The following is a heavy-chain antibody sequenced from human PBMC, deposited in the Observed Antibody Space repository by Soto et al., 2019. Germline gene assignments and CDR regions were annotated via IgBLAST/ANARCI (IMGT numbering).Heavy chain of an antibody. V-gene: IGHV3-30*18. CDR2: ISHDGSRK. Sequence: QVQLVESGGGVVQPGRSLRLSCAASGFTFNNYDMHWVRQAPGKGLQWVAAISHDGSRKYYTDSVKGRFTISRDDSEITLYIQMNSLRPDDTAVYYCAKVGPAYSSAWYFDSWGQGALVTVSS. D-gene: IGHD5-18*01. J-gene: IGHJ4*02. CDR3: AKVGPAYSSAWYFDS. CDR1: GFTFNNYD.